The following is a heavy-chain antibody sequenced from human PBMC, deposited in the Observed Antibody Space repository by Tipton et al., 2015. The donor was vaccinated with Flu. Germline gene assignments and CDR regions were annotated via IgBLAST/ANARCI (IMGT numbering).Heavy chain of an antibody. Sequence: LRLSCTVSGGSINNDKYFWSWIRQPAGKGLEWIGHIYTSGGSNYNPSLKSRVTISVDTSKNQFSLTLKSVTAADTAVYYCARDRGWELLDNWGQGTLVTVSS. V-gene: IGHV4-61*09. J-gene: IGHJ4*02. CDR3: ARDRGWELLDN. CDR1: GGSINNDKYF. D-gene: IGHD1-26*01. CDR2: IYTSGGS.